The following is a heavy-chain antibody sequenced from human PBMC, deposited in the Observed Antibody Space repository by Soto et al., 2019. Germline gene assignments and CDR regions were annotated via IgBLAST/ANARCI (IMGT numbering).Heavy chain of an antibody. D-gene: IGHD2-2*01. CDR2: ISYDGSNK. V-gene: IGHV3-30*18. Sequence: QVQLVESGGGVVQPGRSLRLSCAASGFTFSSYGMHWVRQAPGKGLEWVAVISYDGSNKYYADSVKGRFTISRDNSKNTLYLQMNSLRAEDTAVYYCAKDLGYCSSTSCYGMDVWGQGTTVTVSS. CDR1: GFTFSSYG. CDR3: AKDLGYCSSTSCYGMDV. J-gene: IGHJ6*02.